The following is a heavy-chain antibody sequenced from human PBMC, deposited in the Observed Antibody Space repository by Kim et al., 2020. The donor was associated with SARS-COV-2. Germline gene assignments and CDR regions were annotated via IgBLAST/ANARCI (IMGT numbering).Heavy chain of an antibody. CDR2: ISSSGSYT. Sequence: GGSLRLSCAASGFTFNDYYMTWIRQAPGKGLEWISYISSSGSYTKYADSVKGRFTISRDNAKNSLYLQMNSLMAEDTAVYYCARVASGSTAWYYFDYWGQGTLVTVSS. D-gene: IGHD6-19*01. CDR1: GFTFNDYY. CDR3: ARVASGSTAWYYFDY. V-gene: IGHV3-11*03. J-gene: IGHJ4*02.